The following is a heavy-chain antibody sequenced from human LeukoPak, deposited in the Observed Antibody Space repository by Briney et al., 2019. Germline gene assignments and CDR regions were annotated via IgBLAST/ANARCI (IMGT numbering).Heavy chain of an antibody. Sequence: ASVKVSCKASGYTFTSYAFRWVRQAPGQGLEWMGWISAYNGNTNYAQKLQGRVTMTTDTSTSTAYMELRSLRSDDTAVYYCARDMSMNCGGDCFLDYWGQGTLVTVSS. CDR2: ISAYNGNT. V-gene: IGHV1-18*01. J-gene: IGHJ4*02. CDR3: ARDMSMNCGGDCFLDY. CDR1: GYTFTSYA. D-gene: IGHD2-21*01.